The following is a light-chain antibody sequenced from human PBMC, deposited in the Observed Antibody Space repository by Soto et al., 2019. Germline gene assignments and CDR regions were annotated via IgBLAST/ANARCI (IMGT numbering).Light chain of an antibody. Sequence: QSVLTQPPSVSGAPGQRVTISCTGSSSNIGAGYDVHWYQQLPGTAPKLLIYGNSNRPSGVPDRFSGSKSGTSASLAITGLRAEDEADDYCQSYDSRLSGYVFGTGTKLTVL. CDR3: QSYDSRLSGYV. CDR1: SSNIGAGYD. CDR2: GNS. V-gene: IGLV1-40*01. J-gene: IGLJ1*01.